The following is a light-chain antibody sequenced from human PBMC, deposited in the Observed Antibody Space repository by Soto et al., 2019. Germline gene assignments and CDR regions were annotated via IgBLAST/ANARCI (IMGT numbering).Light chain of an antibody. CDR2: DAS. Sequence: LVLTQSPANLSLSPGERATLSCRASQSVSSYLLWYQQKPGQAPRLLIYDASNRATGIPARFSGSGSETDFTLTISSLEPEDVAVYYCQHRMNWPLTLGQGTRLEIK. V-gene: IGKV3-11*01. CDR1: QSVSSY. CDR3: QHRMNWPLT. J-gene: IGKJ5*01.